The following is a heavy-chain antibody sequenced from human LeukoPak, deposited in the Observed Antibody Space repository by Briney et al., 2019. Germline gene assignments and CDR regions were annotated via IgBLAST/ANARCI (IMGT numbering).Heavy chain of an antibody. D-gene: IGHD1-26*01. CDR2: IYHSGST. V-gene: IGHV4-38-2*02. J-gene: IGHJ3*02. CDR3: AREGGSYPGAFDI. CDR1: GYSISSGYY. Sequence: SETLSLTCTVSGYSISSGYYWGWIRQPPGKGLEWIGSIYHSGSTYYNPSLKSRVTISVDTSKNQFSLKLSSVTAADTAVYYCAREGGSYPGAFDIWGQGTMVTVSS.